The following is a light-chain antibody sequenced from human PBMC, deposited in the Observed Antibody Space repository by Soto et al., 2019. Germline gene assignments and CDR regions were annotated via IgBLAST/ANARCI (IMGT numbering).Light chain of an antibody. Sequence: EIVLTQSPGTLSLSPGDGATLSCRASQTVGSSFLGWYQQKPGQAPRLIMYGASNRATGIPDRFTSRGSGTDFTLTISRLDPEDFAVYYCHHYGGSQYTFGQGTKLEI. CDR2: GAS. V-gene: IGKV3-20*01. CDR1: QTVGSSF. J-gene: IGKJ2*01. CDR3: HHYGGSQYT.